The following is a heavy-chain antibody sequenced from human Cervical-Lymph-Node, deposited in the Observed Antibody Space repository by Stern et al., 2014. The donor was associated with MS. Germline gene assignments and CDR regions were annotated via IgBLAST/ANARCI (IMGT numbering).Heavy chain of an antibody. CDR1: GSTFSSYA. J-gene: IGHJ4*02. V-gene: IGHV1-69*01. Sequence: QVQLVQSGAEVKKPWSSVKVSCTASGSTFSSYAISWVRQAPGQAPEWMGGIIPIVGPANYAPRFQGRVTITADESTYTAYMELSSLRSEDTAVYYCARDRRHYDPSGGYYFDSWGQGTLVTVSS. D-gene: IGHD3-22*01. CDR2: IIPIVGPA. CDR3: ARDRRHYDPSGGYYFDS.